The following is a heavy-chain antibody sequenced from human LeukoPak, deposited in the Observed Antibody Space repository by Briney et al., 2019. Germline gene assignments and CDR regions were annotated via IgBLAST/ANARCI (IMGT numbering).Heavy chain of an antibody. CDR1: GGSISSSSDY. Sequence: SETLSLTCTVFGGSISSSSDYWGWIRQAPGKGLEWIGSIYYQKNTYSNPSLNSPVTISADTSKNQFSLKLNSVTAADTAVYFCARRAYSAAYWKHFDYWGQGTLVTVSS. V-gene: IGHV4-39*01. CDR3: ARRAYSAAYWKHFDY. J-gene: IGHJ4*02. CDR2: IYYQKNT. D-gene: IGHD1-1*01.